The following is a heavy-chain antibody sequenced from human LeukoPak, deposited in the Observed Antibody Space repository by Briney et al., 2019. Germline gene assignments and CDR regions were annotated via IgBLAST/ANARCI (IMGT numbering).Heavy chain of an antibody. J-gene: IGHJ5*02. CDR2: INAGNGNT. D-gene: IGHD2-2*01. Sequence: ASVKVSCKASGYTFTSYAMHWVRQAPGQRLEWMGWINAGNGNTKYSQKLQGRVTITRDTSASTAYMELSSLRSEDTAVYYCAVDIVVVPAAMSPVDPWGQGTLVTVSS. CDR3: AVDIVVVPAAMSPVDP. CDR1: GYTFTSYA. V-gene: IGHV1-3*01.